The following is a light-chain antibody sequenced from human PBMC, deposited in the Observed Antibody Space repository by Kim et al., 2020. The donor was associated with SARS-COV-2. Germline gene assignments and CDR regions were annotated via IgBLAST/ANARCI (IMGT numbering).Light chain of an antibody. CDR1: TGSSPRKY. V-gene: IGLV6-57*03. CDR3: QSYDSSNHGV. CDR2: EDN. Sequence: TVTPSCTRGTGSSPRKYVQWYKQRPGSAPTTVIYEDNQRPSGVPDRFSGSIDSSSNSASLTISGLKTEDEADYYCQSYDSSNHGVFGGGTQLTVL. J-gene: IGLJ2*01.